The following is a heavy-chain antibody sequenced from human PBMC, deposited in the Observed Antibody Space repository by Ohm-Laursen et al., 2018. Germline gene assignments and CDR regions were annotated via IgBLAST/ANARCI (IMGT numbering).Heavy chain of an antibody. J-gene: IGHJ6*02. V-gene: IGHV3-53*01. CDR2: IYSGGRT. CDR3: ARGVPGHYGMDV. Sequence: SLRLSCAASGFTFTNAWMSWVRQAPGKGLEWVSFIYSGGRTNYADFVQGRFTISRDDSKNTLYLLMNSLRAEDTAVYYCARGVPGHYGMDVWGQGTAVTVSS. CDR1: GFTFTNAW. D-gene: IGHD2-8*02.